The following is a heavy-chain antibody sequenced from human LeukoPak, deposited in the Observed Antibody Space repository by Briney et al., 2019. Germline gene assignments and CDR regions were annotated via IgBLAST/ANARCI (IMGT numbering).Heavy chain of an antibody. V-gene: IGHV4-61*02. CDR3: ARVDYYDSSGYVIDH. CDR2: IYTSGST. Sequence: PSETLSLTCTVSGGSISSSGYYWSWIRQPAGKGLEWIGRIYTSGSTNYNPSLKSRVTMSVDTSKNQFSLKLSSVTAADTAVYYCARVDYYDSSGYVIDHWGQGTLVTVSS. CDR1: GGSISSSGYY. J-gene: IGHJ4*02. D-gene: IGHD3-22*01.